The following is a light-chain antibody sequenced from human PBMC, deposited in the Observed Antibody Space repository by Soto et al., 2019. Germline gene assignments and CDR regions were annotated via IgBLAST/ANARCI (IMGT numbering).Light chain of an antibody. CDR1: SSDVGGYNY. V-gene: IGLV2-8*01. CDR3: SYYAGSHYFHV. Sequence: QSVLTQPPSASGSPGQSVTISCTGTSSDVGGYNYVSWYQQHPGKAPKLMIYEVSKRPSGVPDRFSGSKSGNTASLTVSGLQAEDEAYYYCSYYAGSHYFHVFGSGTQVTVL. CDR2: EVS. J-gene: IGLJ1*01.